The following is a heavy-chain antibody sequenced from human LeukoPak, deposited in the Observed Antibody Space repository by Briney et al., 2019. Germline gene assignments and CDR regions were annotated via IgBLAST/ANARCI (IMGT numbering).Heavy chain of an antibody. J-gene: IGHJ4*02. Sequence: PGGSLRLSCAASGFTFSGYSMNWVRQAPGKGLEWLSYISSSSNAIHYADSVKGRFTISRDNAKNTVYLQMNSLRDEDTAVYYCARPTNYASGNYYVDSWFDYWGQGTLVTVSS. CDR2: ISSSSNAI. CDR3: ARPTNYASGNYYVDSWFDY. V-gene: IGHV3-48*02. CDR1: GFTFSGYS. D-gene: IGHD3-10*01.